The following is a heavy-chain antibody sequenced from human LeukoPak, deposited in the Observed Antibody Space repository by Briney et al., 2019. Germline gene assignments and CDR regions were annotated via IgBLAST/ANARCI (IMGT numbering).Heavy chain of an antibody. V-gene: IGHV4-39*07. J-gene: IGHJ5*02. CDR2: IHFTGST. CDR1: GGSIDSGDYY. D-gene: IGHD3-3*01. Sequence: SETLSLTCTVSGGSIDSGDYYWGWVRQPPGKGLECIASIHFTGSTYYDPSLKSRVTLSVDTSKNQFSLNLYSVTAADTAIYYCARHPIERSLGGVPDWFDPWGQGTLVTVSS. CDR3: ARHPIERSLGGVPDWFDP.